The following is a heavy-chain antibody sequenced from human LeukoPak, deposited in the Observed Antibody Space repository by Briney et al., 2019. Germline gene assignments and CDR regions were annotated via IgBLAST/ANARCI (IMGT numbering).Heavy chain of an antibody. V-gene: IGHV1-2*02. D-gene: IGHD3-10*01. Sequence: ASLTVSFKASGYTFTGYYMHWVRQAPGQGLNWMGLISANSGGTNYAQKFQGRVTMTRDTSIRTAYMELSRLTSDDTAVYYCARGYERFGELVFEYWGQGTLVTVSS. CDR2: ISANSGGT. CDR3: ARGYERFGELVFEY. CDR1: GYTFTGYY. J-gene: IGHJ4*02.